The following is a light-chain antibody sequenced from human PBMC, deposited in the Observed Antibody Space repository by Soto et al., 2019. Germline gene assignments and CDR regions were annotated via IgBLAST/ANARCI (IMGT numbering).Light chain of an antibody. CDR2: GAS. Sequence: EIVMTQSPATLSVSPGGRATLSCRASQSISDTLAWYQQKPGQAPRLLIYGASKRATGFPARFSGSGSGTDFTLTISSRQSEECAVEDWQQDKNWPWTCGQGTKVESK. J-gene: IGKJ1*01. V-gene: IGKV3-15*01. CDR3: QQDKNWPWT. CDR1: QSISDT.